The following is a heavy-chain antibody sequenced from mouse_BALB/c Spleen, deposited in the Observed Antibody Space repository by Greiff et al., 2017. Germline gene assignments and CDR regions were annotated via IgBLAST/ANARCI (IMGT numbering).Heavy chain of an antibody. CDR1: GFDFSRYW. J-gene: IGHJ2*01. D-gene: IGHD1-1*01. CDR2: INPDSSTI. CDR3: ARRGYYGSSYYFDY. Sequence: EVKVEESGGGLVQPGGSLKLSCAASGFDFSRYWMSWVRQAPGKGLEWIGEINPDSSTINYTPSLKDKFIISRDNAKNTLYLQMSKVRSEDTALYYCARRGYYGSSYYFDYWGQGTTLTVSS. V-gene: IGHV4-1*02.